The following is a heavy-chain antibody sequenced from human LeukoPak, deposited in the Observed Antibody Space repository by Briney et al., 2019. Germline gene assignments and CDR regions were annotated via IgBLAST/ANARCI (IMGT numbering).Heavy chain of an antibody. J-gene: IGHJ5*02. V-gene: IGHV4-39*01. CDR2: IYYSGST. D-gene: IGHD6-19*01. CDR3: AYSSGFLRWFDP. Sequence: SETLSLTCTVSGGSISSSSYYWGWIRQPPGKGPEWIGSIYYSGSTYYNPSLKSRVTISVDTSKNQFSLKLSSVTAAGTAVYYCAYSSGFLRWFDPWGQGTLVTVSS. CDR1: GGSISSSSYY.